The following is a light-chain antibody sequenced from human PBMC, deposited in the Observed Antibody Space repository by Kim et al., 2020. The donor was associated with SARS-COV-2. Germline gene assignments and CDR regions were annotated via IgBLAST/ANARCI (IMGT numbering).Light chain of an antibody. J-gene: IGLJ1*01. CDR1: NIRSKT. Sequence: GKTASISCGRDNIRSKTVHWYQQKSGQAPVLVIYYNNDRPSGIPERFSGSSSGNTATLTISRVEAGDEADYYCQVWDGSSDHPLYVFGTGTKVTVL. CDR2: YNN. CDR3: QVWDGSSDHPLYV. V-gene: IGLV3-21*04.